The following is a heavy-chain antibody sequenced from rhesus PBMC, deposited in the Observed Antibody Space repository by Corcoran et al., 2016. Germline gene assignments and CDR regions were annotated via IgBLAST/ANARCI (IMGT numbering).Heavy chain of an antibody. CDR3: AQRVVFTASFDY. CDR1: GYSISSGYD. J-gene: IGHJ4*01. V-gene: IGHV4-76*01. D-gene: IGHD2-27*01. CDR2: IYGSSGRT. Sequence: QVQLQESGPGVVKPSETLSLTCAVSGYSISSGYDWSWIRQPPGKGLEGIGYIYGSSGRTNYNPSLKNRFTISKDTSKNQFSLKVSSVTAADTAVYYGAQRVVFTASFDYGGQGVLVTVSS.